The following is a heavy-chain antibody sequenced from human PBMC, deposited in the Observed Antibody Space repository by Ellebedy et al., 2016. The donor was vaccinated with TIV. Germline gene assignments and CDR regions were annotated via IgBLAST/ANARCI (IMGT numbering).Heavy chain of an antibody. CDR3: ATSLWFGELFSDAFDI. CDR2: INPNSGGT. V-gene: IGHV1-2*04. D-gene: IGHD3-10*01. Sequence: ASVKVSCKASGYTFTGYYMHWVRQAPGQGLEWMGWINPNSGGTNYAQKFQGWVTMTRDTSISTAYMELSRLRSDDTAVYYCATSLWFGELFSDAFDIWGQGTMVTVSS. CDR1: GYTFTGYY. J-gene: IGHJ3*02.